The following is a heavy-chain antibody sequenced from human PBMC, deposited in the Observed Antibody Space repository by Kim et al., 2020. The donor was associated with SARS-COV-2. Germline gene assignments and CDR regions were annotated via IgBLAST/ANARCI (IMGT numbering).Heavy chain of an antibody. D-gene: IGHD2-8*01. CDR2: INTDGSLS. V-gene: IGHV3-74*01. J-gene: IGHJ4*02. Sequence: GGSLRLSCAASGYTFSDYWMHWVRQAPGKGLVWVSPINTDGSLSSYADSVKGRFTIFRDNAKNTLYLQMNSLRDEDTAVYHCTRGEMDLWGQGTLVTVSS. CDR1: GYTFSDYW. CDR3: TRGEMDL.